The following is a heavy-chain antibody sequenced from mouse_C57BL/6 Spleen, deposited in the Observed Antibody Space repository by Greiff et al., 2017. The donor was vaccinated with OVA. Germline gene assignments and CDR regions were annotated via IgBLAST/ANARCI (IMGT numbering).Heavy chain of an antibody. J-gene: IGHJ4*01. CDR2: IYPGDGDT. Sequence: QVQLKESGAELVKPGASVKISCKASGYAFSSYWMNWVKQRPGKGLEWIGQIYPGDGDTNYNGKFKGKATLTADKSSSTAYMQLNSLTSEDSAVYFCAPYYYGSSYHYYAMDYWGQGTSVTVSS. D-gene: IGHD1-1*01. V-gene: IGHV1-80*01. CDR1: GYAFSSYW. CDR3: APYYYGSSYHYYAMDY.